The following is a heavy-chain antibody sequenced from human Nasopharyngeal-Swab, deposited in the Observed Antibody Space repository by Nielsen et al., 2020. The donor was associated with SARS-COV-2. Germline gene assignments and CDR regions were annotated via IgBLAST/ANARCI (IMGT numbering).Heavy chain of an antibody. V-gene: IGHV1-18*01. D-gene: IGHD3-10*01. J-gene: IGHJ5*02. CDR2: ISAYSGNT. CDR3: ARDRSPYGSGSYLWFDP. Sequence: WVRQAPGQGLEWMGWISAYSGNTNYVQKLQGRVTMTTDTSTSTAYMELRSLRSDDTAVYYCARDRSPYGSGSYLWFDPWGQGTLVTVS.